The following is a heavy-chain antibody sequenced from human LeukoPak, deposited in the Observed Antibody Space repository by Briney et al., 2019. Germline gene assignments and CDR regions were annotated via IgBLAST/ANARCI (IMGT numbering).Heavy chain of an antibody. D-gene: IGHD3-3*01. Sequence: GGSLRLSCAASGFTFSSYSMNWVRQVPGKGLGWVSSISSSSSYIYYADSVKGRFTISRDNAKNSLYLQMNSLRAEDTAVYYCARGNYDFWSGWPYYYGMDVWGQGTTVTVSS. J-gene: IGHJ6*02. CDR1: GFTFSSYS. V-gene: IGHV3-21*01. CDR2: ISSSSSYI. CDR3: ARGNYDFWSGWPYYYGMDV.